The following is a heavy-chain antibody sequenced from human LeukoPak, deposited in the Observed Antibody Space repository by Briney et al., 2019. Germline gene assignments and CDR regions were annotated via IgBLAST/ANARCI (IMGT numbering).Heavy chain of an antibody. CDR3: ALPRHYYDSSGYYGAFDI. CDR2: ISGSGGST. V-gene: IGHV3-23*01. CDR1: GFTFSSYG. Sequence: PGGSLRLSCAASGFTFSSYGMHWVRQAPGKGLEWVSAISGSGGSTYYADSVKGRFTISRDNSKNTLYLQMNSLRAEDTAVYYCALPRHYYDSSGYYGAFDIWGQGTMVTVSS. D-gene: IGHD3-22*01. J-gene: IGHJ3*02.